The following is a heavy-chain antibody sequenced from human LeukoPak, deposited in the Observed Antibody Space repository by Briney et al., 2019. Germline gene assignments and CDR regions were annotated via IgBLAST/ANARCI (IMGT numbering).Heavy chain of an antibody. J-gene: IGHJ4*02. D-gene: IGHD1-1*01. Sequence: EASVKVSCKASGYTLTSYGISWVRQAPGQGLEWMGGIIPIFGTANYAQKFQGRVTITADESTSTAYMELSSLRSEDTAVYYCARDGDNWNDLDYWGQGTLVTVSS. CDR1: GYTLTSYG. CDR2: IIPIFGTA. V-gene: IGHV1-69*13. CDR3: ARDGDNWNDLDY.